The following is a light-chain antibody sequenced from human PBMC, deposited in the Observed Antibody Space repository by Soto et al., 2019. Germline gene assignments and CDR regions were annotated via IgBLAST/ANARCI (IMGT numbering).Light chain of an antibody. CDR2: DVI. J-gene: IGLJ1*01. CDR3: SSYTSSSTEV. V-gene: IGLV2-14*03. Sequence: QSALTQPASVSGSPGQSIAISCTGTSSDVGAYIYVSWYQHHPGKAPKLILYDVIARPSGVSDRFSGSKSGNTASLTISGLQPEDEADYYCSSYTSSSTEVFGTGTKLTVL. CDR1: SSDVGAYIY.